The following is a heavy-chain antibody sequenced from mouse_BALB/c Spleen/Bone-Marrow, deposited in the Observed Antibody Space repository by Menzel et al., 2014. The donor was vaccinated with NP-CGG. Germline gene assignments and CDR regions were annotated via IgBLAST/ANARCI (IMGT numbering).Heavy chain of an antibody. CDR1: GYTFTSYV. D-gene: IGHD2-2*01. V-gene: IGHV1-14*01. CDR2: INPYNDNT. Sequence: VQLQQSGPELVKPGASVKMSCKAFGYTFTSYVMHWVKQKPGQGLGWIGNINPYNDNTKYNEKFKGKATLTSDKSSSTAYMELSSLTSEDPAVYYCARSLYGYDWYFDVWGAGTTVTVSS. J-gene: IGHJ1*01. CDR3: ARSLYGYDWYFDV.